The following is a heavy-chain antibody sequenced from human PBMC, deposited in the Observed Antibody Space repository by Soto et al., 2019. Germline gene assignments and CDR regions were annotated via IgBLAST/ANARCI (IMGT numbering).Heavy chain of an antibody. Sequence: SETLSLTCAVSGGSFTSTSCWTWFRHPPGRGGEWSGENYRTSGTNYNPPLKSRVTTSLDESENQFFLKMTSLAAADAAVYYCARRDPGSSVDYWGQGTLVTVSS. J-gene: IGHJ4*02. V-gene: IGHV4-4*02. CDR3: ARRDPGSSVDY. D-gene: IGHD5-12*01. CDR1: GGSFTSTSC. CDR2: NYRTSGT.